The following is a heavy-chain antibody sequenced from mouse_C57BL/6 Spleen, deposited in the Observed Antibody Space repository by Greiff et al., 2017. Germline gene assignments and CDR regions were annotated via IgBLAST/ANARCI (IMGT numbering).Heavy chain of an antibody. CDR2: ISDGGSYT. CDR1: GFTFSSYA. V-gene: IGHV5-4*01. CDR3: AREGLNWGWYFDV. Sequence: EVKLMESGGGLVKPGGSLKLSCAASGFTFSSYAMSWVRQTPEKRLEWVATISDGGSYTYYPDNVKGRFTISRDNAKNNLYLQMSHLKSEDTAMYYCAREGLNWGWYFDVWGTGTTVTVSS. J-gene: IGHJ1*03. D-gene: IGHD4-1*01.